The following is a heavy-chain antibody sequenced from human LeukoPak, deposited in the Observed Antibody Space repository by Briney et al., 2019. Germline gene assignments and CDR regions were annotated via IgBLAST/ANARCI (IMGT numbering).Heavy chain of an antibody. CDR3: ATDEHEDSGSYYHWYFDL. J-gene: IGHJ2*01. CDR2: ITITTDGGTT. Sequence: VGCLRLSCAASGFTFSNAWMSWVRQAPGKGLEWVGRITITTDGGTTDYAAHVKGRFTISRDDSKNTLNLQMNSLKTEDTAVYYCATDEHEDSGSYYHWYFDLWGRGILVRVSS. D-gene: IGHD1-26*01. CDR1: GFTFSNAW. V-gene: IGHV3-15*01.